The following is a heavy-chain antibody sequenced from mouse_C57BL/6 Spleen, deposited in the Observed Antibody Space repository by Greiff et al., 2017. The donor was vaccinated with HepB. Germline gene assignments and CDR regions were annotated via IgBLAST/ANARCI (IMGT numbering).Heavy chain of an antibody. D-gene: IGHD3-3*01. CDR1: GFTFSDYY. Sequence: EVQLVESGGGLVQPGGSLKLSCAASGFTFSDYYMYWVRQTPEKRLEWVAYISNGGGSTYYPDTVKGRFTISRDNAKNTLYLQMSRLKSEDTAMYYCARQELGGFAYRGQGTLVTVSA. CDR3: ARQELGGFAY. V-gene: IGHV5-12*01. CDR2: ISNGGGST. J-gene: IGHJ3*01.